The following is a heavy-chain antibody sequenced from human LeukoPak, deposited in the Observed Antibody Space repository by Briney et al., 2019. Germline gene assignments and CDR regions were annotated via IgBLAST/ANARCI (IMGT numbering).Heavy chain of an antibody. J-gene: IGHJ4*02. V-gene: IGHV3-23*01. D-gene: IGHD3-22*01. CDR1: GITLSNYG. CDR3: AKRGVVIRVILVGFHKEAYYFDS. CDR2: ISDSGGST. Sequence: GGSLRLSCAVSGITLSNYGMSWVRQAPGKGLEWVAGISDSGGSTNYADSVKGRFTISRDNPKNTLYLQMNSLRAEDTAVYFCAKRGVVIRVILVGFHKEAYYFDSWGQEALVTVSS.